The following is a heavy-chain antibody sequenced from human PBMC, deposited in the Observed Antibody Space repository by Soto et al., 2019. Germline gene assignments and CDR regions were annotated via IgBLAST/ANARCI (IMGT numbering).Heavy chain of an antibody. D-gene: IGHD5-12*01. V-gene: IGHV4-30-2*01. CDR2: IYHSGST. CDR1: GGSISSGGYS. J-gene: IGHJ4*02. CDR3: ATKVVATWYFDY. Sequence: PSETLSLTCAVSGGSISSGGYSWSWIRQPPGKGLEWIGYIYHSGSTYYNPSLKSRVTISVDRSKNQFSLKLSSVTAADTAVYYCATKVVATWYFDYWGQGTLVTVSS.